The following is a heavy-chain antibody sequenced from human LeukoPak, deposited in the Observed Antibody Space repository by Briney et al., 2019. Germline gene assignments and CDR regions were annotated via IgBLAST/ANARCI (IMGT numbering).Heavy chain of an antibody. V-gene: IGHV3-23*01. J-gene: IGHJ3*01. CDR3: AKKYQAGYYYDSSGYS. Sequence: PGGSRRLSCAASGFTFSSYAMSWVRQAPGKGLEWVSAISGSGGSTYYADSGKGRFTISRDNSKNTLYLQMNSLRAEDTAVYYCAKKYQAGYYYDSSGYSWGRGTMVTVS. D-gene: IGHD3-22*01. CDR1: GFTFSSYA. CDR2: ISGSGGST.